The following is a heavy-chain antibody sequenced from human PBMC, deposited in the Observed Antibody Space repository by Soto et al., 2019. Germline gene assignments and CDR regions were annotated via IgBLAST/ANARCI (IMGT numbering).Heavy chain of an antibody. CDR3: ARPPLMNPPRLVFGY. D-gene: IGHD3-16*01. V-gene: IGHV3-23*05. Sequence: VQLLESGGGLVQPGGSLRLSCAASGFTFNTYAMSWVRQAPGKGLEWVSAIGSDGTAIQYADSVKGRFTISKDNSNDTLSLHMNSLRAEDTAVYYCARPPLMNPPRLVFGYWGQGTLVTVSS. J-gene: IGHJ4*02. CDR1: GFTFNTYA. CDR2: IGSDGTAI.